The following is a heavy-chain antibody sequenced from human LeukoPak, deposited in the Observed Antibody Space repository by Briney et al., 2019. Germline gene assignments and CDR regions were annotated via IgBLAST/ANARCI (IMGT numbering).Heavy chain of an antibody. CDR1: GFSVRTNY. CDR2: IHSGGST. D-gene: IGHD6-13*01. CDR3: ARDLSHDSSWNINS. V-gene: IGHV3-53*01. J-gene: IGHJ5*02. Sequence: GGSLRLSCVASGFSVRTNYMSWVRQAPGKGLEWVSMIHSGGSTYYADSVQGRFTISRDIPKNTLCLQMNSLRVEDTAIYYCARDLSHDSSWNINSWGQGTLVTVSS.